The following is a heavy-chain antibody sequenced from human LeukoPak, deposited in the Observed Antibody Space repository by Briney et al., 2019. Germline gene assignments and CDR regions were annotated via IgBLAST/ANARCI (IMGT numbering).Heavy chain of an antibody. V-gene: IGHV4-59*01. J-gene: IGHJ4*02. CDR1: GGSISSYY. CDR2: IYYSGSP. Sequence: KPSETLSLTCTVSGGSISSYYWSWIRQPPGKGLEWIGYIYYSGSPDYNPSLKSRLTISVDTSKNEFSLKLNSVTAADTAVYYCAREGGYSGYFDYWGQGTLVTVSS. CDR3: AREGGYSGYFDY. D-gene: IGHD5-12*01.